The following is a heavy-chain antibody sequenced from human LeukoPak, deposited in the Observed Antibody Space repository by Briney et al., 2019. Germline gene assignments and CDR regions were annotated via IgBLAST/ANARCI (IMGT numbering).Heavy chain of an antibody. CDR3: ARSSPTISRLAGPFDY. CDR1: GGTFSSYA. V-gene: IGHV1-69*05. J-gene: IGHJ4*02. D-gene: IGHD6-25*01. Sequence: SVKVSCKAFGGTFSSYAISWVRQAPGQGLEWMGGIIPIFGTANYAQKFQGRVTITTDESTSTAYMELSSLRSEDTAVYYCARSSPTISRLAGPFDYWGQGTLVTVSS. CDR2: IIPIFGTA.